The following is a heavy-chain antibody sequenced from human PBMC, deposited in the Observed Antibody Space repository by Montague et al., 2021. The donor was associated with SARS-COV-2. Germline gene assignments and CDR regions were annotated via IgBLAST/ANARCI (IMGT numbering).Heavy chain of an antibody. Sequence: SLRLSCAASGFTFSNYWIHWVRQVPGKGLVWVARTDGDGSGASYADSVKGRFTISRDNAKNTVDLQMNGLRADDTAVYYCGSVFEHWGQGTLVTVSS. J-gene: IGHJ4*02. CDR2: TDGDGSGA. V-gene: IGHV3-74*01. CDR1: GFTFSNYW. CDR3: GSVFEH.